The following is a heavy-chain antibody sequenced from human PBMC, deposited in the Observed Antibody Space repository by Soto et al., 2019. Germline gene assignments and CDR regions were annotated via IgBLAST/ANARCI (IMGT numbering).Heavy chain of an antibody. CDR3: ARFQIAVAGTDAFDI. J-gene: IGHJ3*02. Sequence: QVQLQQWGAGLLKPSETLSLTCAVYGGSFSGYYWSWIRQPPGKGLEWIGEINHSGSTNYNPSLKSRVTISVDTSKNQFSLKLSSVTAADTAVYYCARFQIAVAGTDAFDIWGQGTMVTVSS. V-gene: IGHV4-34*01. D-gene: IGHD6-19*01. CDR1: GGSFSGYY. CDR2: INHSGST.